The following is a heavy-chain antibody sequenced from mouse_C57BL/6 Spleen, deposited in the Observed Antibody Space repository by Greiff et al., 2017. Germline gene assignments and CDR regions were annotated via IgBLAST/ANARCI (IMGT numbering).Heavy chain of an antibody. CDR1: GFTFSDYG. CDR2: ISSGSSTI. D-gene: IGHD1-1*01. J-gene: IGHJ4*01. V-gene: IGHV5-17*01. CDR3: ARTDYYGSHYYAMDY. Sequence: DVKLVESGGGLVKPGGSLKLSCAASGFTFSDYGMHWVRQAPEKGLEWVAYISSGSSTIYYADTVKGRFTISRDNAKNTLFLQMTSLRSEDTAMYYCARTDYYGSHYYAMDYWGQGTSVTVSS.